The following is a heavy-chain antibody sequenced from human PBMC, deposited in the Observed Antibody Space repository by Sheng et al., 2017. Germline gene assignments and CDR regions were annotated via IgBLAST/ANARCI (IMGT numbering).Heavy chain of an antibody. CDR2: ISAYNGNT. Sequence: QVQLVQSGAEVKKPGASVKVSCKASGYTFTSYGISWVRQAPGQGLEWMGWISAYNGNTNYAQKLQGRVTMTTDTSTSTAYMELRSLRSDDTAVYYCARDLRLMITFGGVIVIGDAFDIWGQGTMVTVSS. CDR3: ARDLRLMITFGGVIVIGDAFDI. J-gene: IGHJ3*02. D-gene: IGHD3-16*02. CDR1: GYTFTSYG. V-gene: IGHV1-18*01.